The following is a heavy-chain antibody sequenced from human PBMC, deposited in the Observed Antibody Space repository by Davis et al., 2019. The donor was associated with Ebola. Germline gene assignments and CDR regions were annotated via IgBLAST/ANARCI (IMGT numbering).Heavy chain of an antibody. CDR2: ISSSGSTI. J-gene: IGHJ6*02. D-gene: IGHD2-2*01. V-gene: IGHV3-11*01. Sequence: PGGSLRLSCAASGFSFSDYYMSWIRQAPGKGLEWVSYISSSGSTIYYADSVKGRFTISRDNAKNSLYLQMNSLRAEDTAVYYCARDLGPICSSTSCYHAPLLQDHYYGMDVWGQGTTVTVSS. CDR3: ARDLGPICSSTSCYHAPLLQDHYYGMDV. CDR1: GFSFSDYY.